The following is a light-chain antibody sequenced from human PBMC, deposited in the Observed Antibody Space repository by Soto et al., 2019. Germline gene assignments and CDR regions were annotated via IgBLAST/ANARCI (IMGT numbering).Light chain of an antibody. CDR3: QQYGSPPTT. CDR1: QIVTGTY. V-gene: IGKV3-20*01. Sequence: EIVLTQSPGTLSLSPGERATLSCRASQIVTGTYLAWYQQKPGQAPRLLIYGASSRAPGIPDRFSGSGSGTDFTLTISRLEPEDFAVYSCQQYGSPPTTLGQGTKVDIK. CDR2: GAS. J-gene: IGKJ1*01.